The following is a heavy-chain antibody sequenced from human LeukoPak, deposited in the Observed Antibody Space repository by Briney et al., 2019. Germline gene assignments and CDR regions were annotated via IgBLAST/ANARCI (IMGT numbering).Heavy chain of an antibody. CDR1: GGSISSYY. CDR2: IYYSGST. J-gene: IGHJ4*02. Sequence: SETLSLTCTVSGGSISSYYWSWIRQPPGKGLGWIEYIYYSGSTNYNPSLKSRVTISVDTSKNQFSLKLSSVTAADTAVYYCARVGYRPRYCSSTSCYNPINYYFDYWGQGTLVTVSS. CDR3: ARVGYRPRYCSSTSCYNPINYYFDY. D-gene: IGHD2-2*02. V-gene: IGHV4-59*01.